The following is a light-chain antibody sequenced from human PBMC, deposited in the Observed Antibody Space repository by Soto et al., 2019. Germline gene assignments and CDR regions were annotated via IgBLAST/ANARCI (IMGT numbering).Light chain of an antibody. Sequence: QSALTQPASVSGSLGQSITISCIGTSSNIGSYNLVSWYQHQPGKAPKIMIFEGSKRPSGVSNRFSGSRSGNTASLTISGLQAEDEADYYCCSFAGTGPQYVFGTGTKLTVL. CDR1: SSNIGSYNL. V-gene: IGLV2-23*01. J-gene: IGLJ1*01. CDR2: EGS. CDR3: CSFAGTGPQYV.